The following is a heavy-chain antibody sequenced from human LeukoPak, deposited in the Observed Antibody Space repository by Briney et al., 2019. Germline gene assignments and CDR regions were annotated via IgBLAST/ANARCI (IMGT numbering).Heavy chain of an antibody. D-gene: IGHD3-22*01. CDR2: IAYDGSNK. CDR3: ARDFTMIVLFDY. V-gene: IGHV3-30-3*01. Sequence: GGSLRLSCAASGFTFSSYTMHWVRQAPGKGLEWVAVIAYDGSNKYYADSVKGRFTISRDNSKNTLYLQMNSLRAEDTAVYYCARDFTMIVLFDYWGQGTLVTVSS. J-gene: IGHJ4*02. CDR1: GFTFSSYT.